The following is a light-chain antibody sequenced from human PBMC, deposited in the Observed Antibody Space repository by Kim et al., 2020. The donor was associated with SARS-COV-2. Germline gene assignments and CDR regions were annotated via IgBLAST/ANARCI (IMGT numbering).Light chain of an antibody. J-gene: IGLJ3*02. CDR2: LNSDGSH. Sequence: ASVKLTYTLSSGHSGYAIAWQQEQPEKGPRYLMKLNSDGSHSKGDGIPGRFSGSSSGAERYLTISSLQSEDEADYYCQTWGTGIWVFGGGTQLTVL. CDR1: SGHSGYA. V-gene: IGLV4-69*01. CDR3: QTWGTGIWV.